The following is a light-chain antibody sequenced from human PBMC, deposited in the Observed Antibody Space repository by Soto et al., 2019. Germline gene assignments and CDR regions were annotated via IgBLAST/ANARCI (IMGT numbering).Light chain of an antibody. CDR2: EVN. CDR3: FSFPTTSTHV. J-gene: IGLJ1*01. Sequence: QSVLTQPASVSGAPGRSITFSCTGTSSDIGVYNYVSWYQQHPGKAPKLMIYEVNNRPSGVSNRFSGSKSGNTASLTISGLQVEDEAEYFCFSFPTTSTHVFATGPNVTVL. V-gene: IGLV2-14*01. CDR1: SSDIGVYNY.